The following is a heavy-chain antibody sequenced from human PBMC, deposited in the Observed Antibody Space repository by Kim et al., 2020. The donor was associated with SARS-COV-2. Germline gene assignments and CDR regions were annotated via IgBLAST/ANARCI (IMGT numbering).Heavy chain of an antibody. Sequence: GESLKISCKGSGYSFTSYWISWVRQMPGKGLEWMGRIDPSDSYTNYSPSFQGHVTISADKSISTAYLQWSSLKASDTAMYYCARHGPARRMFGELLYGSDYWGQGTLVTVSS. D-gene: IGHD3-10*02. CDR2: IDPSDSYT. V-gene: IGHV5-10-1*01. CDR3: ARHGPARRMFGELLYGSDY. J-gene: IGHJ4*02. CDR1: GYSFTSYW.